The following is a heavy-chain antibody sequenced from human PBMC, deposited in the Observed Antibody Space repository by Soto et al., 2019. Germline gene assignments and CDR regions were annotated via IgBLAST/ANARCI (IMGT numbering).Heavy chain of an antibody. CDR2: ISSNSAYI. V-gene: IGHV3-21*01. Sequence: GGSLRLSCAASGFTFRSVTMNWVRQAPGKGLEWVSTISSNSAYIYYTDALRGRFTISRDNAKNSLHLQMNSLRAEDTAVYSCTSEAARHSRAICWFVHVCPGTLVTASS. CDR1: GFTFRSVT. CDR3: TSEAARHSRAICWFVH. J-gene: IGHJ5*02. D-gene: IGHD6-6*01.